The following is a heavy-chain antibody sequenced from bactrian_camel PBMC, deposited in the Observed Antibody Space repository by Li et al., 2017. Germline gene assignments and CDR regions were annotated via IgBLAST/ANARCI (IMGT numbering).Heavy chain of an antibody. D-gene: IGHD6*01. CDR1: GFTFSSYG. J-gene: IGHJ4*01. CDR3: AATQYAGSWSNFRGYNY. CDR2: IYSDGSNS. V-gene: IGHV3S7*01. Sequence: HVQLVESGGGLVQPGGSLTLSCLASGFTFSSYGVSWVRQAPGKGLEWLSSIYSDGSNSVYGDSVKGRFTISRDNAKNTVYLEMNSLKPEDTAMYLCAATQYAGSWSNFRGYNYWGQGTQVTVS.